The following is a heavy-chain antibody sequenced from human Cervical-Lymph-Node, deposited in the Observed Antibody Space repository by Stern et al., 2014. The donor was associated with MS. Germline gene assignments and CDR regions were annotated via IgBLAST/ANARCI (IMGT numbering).Heavy chain of an antibody. CDR3: ARHCGKRLACSFDY. J-gene: IGHJ4*02. CDR1: GGSISSSNYY. CDR2: IYYSGST. Sequence: QVQLVESGPGLVKPSETLSLTCTVSGGSISSSNYYWGWIRQPPGKGLEWIGSIYYSGSTYYNPSLKSRVTISVDTSKNQFPLKLSSVTAADTAVYYCARHCGKRLACSFDYWGQGTLVTVSS. V-gene: IGHV4-39*01. D-gene: IGHD1-26*01.